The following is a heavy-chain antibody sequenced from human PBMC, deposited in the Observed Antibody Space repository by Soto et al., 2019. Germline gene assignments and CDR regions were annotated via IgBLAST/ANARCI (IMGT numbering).Heavy chain of an antibody. D-gene: IGHD3-16*01. J-gene: IGHJ4*02. Sequence: QVQLVQSGAEVKKPGASVKVSCKASGYTFTNFGISWVRQSPGQGLEWMGWISAYNCNTNYAQNFQGTVTRTKDTSTSTAYMELRSLRSDDTAVYSGARGGPPIDYWGQGTMVTVSS. CDR1: GYTFTNFG. CDR3: ARGGPPIDY. V-gene: IGHV1-18*01. CDR2: ISAYNCNT.